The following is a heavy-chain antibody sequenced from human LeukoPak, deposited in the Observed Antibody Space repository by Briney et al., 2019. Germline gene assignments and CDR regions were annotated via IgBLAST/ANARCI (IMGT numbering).Heavy chain of an antibody. CDR2: LYSGGSP. D-gene: IGHD1-26*01. J-gene: IGHJ3*02. Sequence: GGSLRLSCAASGFTVSSNYMSWVRQAPGKGLEWVSILYSGGSPYYAESVKGRFTISRDNSKSTLFLQMNNLGAEDTAMYYCERVVLGVVGATYDAFDIWGQGTMVTVSS. CDR1: GFTVSSNY. V-gene: IGHV3-66*01. CDR3: ERVVLGVVGATYDAFDI.